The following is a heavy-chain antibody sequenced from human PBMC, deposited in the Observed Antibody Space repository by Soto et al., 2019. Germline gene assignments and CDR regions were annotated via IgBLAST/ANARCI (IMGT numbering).Heavy chain of an antibody. V-gene: IGHV4-30-4*01. CDR1: GGSISSGDYY. CDR3: AGSGYDRRGNIDY. J-gene: IGHJ4*02. CDR2: IYYSGST. D-gene: IGHD5-12*01. Sequence: PSETLSLTCTVSGGSISSGDYYWSWIRQPPGKGLEWIGYIYYSGSTYYNPSLKSRVTISVDTSKNQLSLKLSSVTAADTAVYYCAGSGYDRRGNIDYWGQGTLVTVSS.